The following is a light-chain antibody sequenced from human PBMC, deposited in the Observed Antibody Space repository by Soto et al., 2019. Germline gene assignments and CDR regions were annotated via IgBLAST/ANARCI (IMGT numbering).Light chain of an antibody. CDR2: GAS. CDR3: QQYGRSPPAWT. CDR1: QSVSSSY. V-gene: IGKV3-20*01. J-gene: IGKJ1*01. Sequence: ETVLTQSPGTLSLSPGESATLSCRASQSVSSSYLAWYQQKPGQAPRLLIYGASSRATGIPDRFSGSGSGTDFTLTISGLEPEDCAVYYCQQYGRSPPAWTFGQGTKVEIK.